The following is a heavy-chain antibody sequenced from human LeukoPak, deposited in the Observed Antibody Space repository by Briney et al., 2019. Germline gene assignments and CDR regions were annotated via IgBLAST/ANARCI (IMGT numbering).Heavy chain of an antibody. D-gene: IGHD1-14*01. J-gene: IGHJ4*02. CDR1: GGSISSHY. Sequence: SETLSLTCTVSGGSISSHYWSWIRQPPGKGLEWIGSIFYTGNTYYNPSLKSRVTISADTSKNQFSLELKFVTAADTAVYYCTRYNNDHFDYWGQGTLVTVSS. CDR3: TRYNNDHFDY. V-gene: IGHV4-59*04. CDR2: IFYTGNT.